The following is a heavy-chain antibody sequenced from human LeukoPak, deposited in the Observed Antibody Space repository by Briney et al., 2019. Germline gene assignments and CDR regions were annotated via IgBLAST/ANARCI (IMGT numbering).Heavy chain of an antibody. J-gene: IGHJ4*02. Sequence: PGGSLRLSCAASGFTFSSYGMHWVRQAPGKGLEWVANIKKDGSEKYYVDSVRGRFTISRDNAKNSLYLQLNSLRAEDTAVYYCAADGYSSPFDFWGQGTLVTVSS. CDR3: AADGYSSPFDF. CDR2: IKKDGSEK. D-gene: IGHD5-24*01. V-gene: IGHV3-7*01. CDR1: GFTFSSYG.